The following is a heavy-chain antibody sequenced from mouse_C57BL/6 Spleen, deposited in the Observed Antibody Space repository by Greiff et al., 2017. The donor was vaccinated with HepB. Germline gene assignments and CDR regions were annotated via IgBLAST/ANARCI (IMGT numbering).Heavy chain of an antibody. J-gene: IGHJ3*01. CDR2: ISSGSSTI. Sequence: EVNLVESGGGLVKPGGSLKLSCAASGFTFSDYGMHWVRQAPEKGLEWVAYISSGSSTIYYADTVKGRFTISRDNAKNTLVLQMTSLRSEDTAMYYCARAGFAYWGQGTLVTVSA. CDR3: ARAGFAY. V-gene: IGHV5-17*01. CDR1: GFTFSDYG.